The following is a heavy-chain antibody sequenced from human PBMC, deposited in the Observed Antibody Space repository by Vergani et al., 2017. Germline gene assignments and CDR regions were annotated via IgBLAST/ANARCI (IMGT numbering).Heavy chain of an antibody. CDR2: SSAYNGNT. D-gene: IGHD5-18*01. Sequence: QVQLVQSGAEVKKPGASVKVSCKASGYTFTSYGISWVRQAPGQGLEWMGWSSAYNGNTNYAQKLQGRVTMTTDTSTSTAYMELRSLRSDDTAVYYCARWGYGPKAYYYYGMDVWGQGTTVTVSS. CDR1: GYTFTSYG. CDR3: ARWGYGPKAYYYYGMDV. J-gene: IGHJ6*02. V-gene: IGHV1-18*01.